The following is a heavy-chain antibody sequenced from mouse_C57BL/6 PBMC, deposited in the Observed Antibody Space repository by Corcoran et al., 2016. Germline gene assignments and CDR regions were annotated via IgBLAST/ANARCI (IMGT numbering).Heavy chain of an antibody. D-gene: IGHD2-5*01. V-gene: IGHV1-9*01. Sequence: QVQLQQSGAELMKPGASVKLSCKATGYTFTGYWIEWVKQRPGHGLEWIGEILPGSGSTNYNEKFKGKATFTADTSSNTAYMQLSSLTTEDSAIYYCARGDYYSNYEDYYAMDYWGQGTSVTVSS. CDR3: ARGDYYSNYEDYYAMDY. CDR1: GYTFTGYW. CDR2: ILPGSGST. J-gene: IGHJ4*01.